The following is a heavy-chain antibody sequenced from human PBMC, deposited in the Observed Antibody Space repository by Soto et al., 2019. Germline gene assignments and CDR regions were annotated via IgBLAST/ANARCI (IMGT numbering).Heavy chain of an antibody. D-gene: IGHD6-19*01. V-gene: IGHV3-30*03. CDR2: ISYDGSNK. CDR1: GFAFGSYG. J-gene: IGHJ4*02. CDR3: ATDRSSGWYWFDY. Sequence: QVQLVESGGGVVQPGRSLRLSCAASGFAFGSYGMHWVRQAPGKGLEWVAVISYDGSNKYYADSVKGRFTISRDNSKNTLYLQMNSLRAEDTAVYYCATDRSSGWYWFDYWGQGTLVTVSS.